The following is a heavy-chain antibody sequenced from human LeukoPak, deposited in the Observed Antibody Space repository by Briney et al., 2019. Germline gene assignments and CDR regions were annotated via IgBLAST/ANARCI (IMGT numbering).Heavy chain of an antibody. CDR1: GGSISSGSYY. J-gene: IGHJ3*01. D-gene: IGHD2-15*01. CDR3: ARHRGGFDL. V-gene: IGHV4-61*02. CDR2: IYTSGST. Sequence: SETLSLTCTVSGGSISSGSYYWSWIRQPAGKGLEWIGRIYTSGSTNYNPSLKSRVTISVDTSKNQFSLKLSSVTAADTAAYYCARHRGGFDLWGQGTMVTVSS.